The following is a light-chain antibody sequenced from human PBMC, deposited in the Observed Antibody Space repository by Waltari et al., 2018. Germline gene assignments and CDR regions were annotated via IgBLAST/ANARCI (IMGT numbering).Light chain of an antibody. CDR2: DAS. J-gene: IGKJ5*01. V-gene: IGKV1-33*01. Sequence: DIQMTQSPSSLSASIGDRVTITCQASQDIRHYLVWYQHKPGKATKLRIYDASNLEAGVPLRFGGSGSGTDFTLSISSLQPEDIATYYCQQYDDLPITFGQGTRLDIK. CDR3: QQYDDLPIT. CDR1: QDIRHY.